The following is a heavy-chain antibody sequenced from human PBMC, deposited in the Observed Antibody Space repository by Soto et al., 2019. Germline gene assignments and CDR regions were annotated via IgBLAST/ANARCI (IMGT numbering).Heavy chain of an antibody. J-gene: IGHJ5*02. Sequence: SETLSLTCNMSGDSYSISTYSWSWIRQPPGKALQWIGFIYQSGVTSYNPSLASRVSISLDRSHTQCSLKLKSVTAADTAVYFCAGMPYTSGLRFDPWGPGTLVTVSS. CDR1: GDSYSISTYS. D-gene: IGHD6-19*01. V-gene: IGHV4-30-2*01. CDR2: IYQSGVT. CDR3: AGMPYTSGLRFDP.